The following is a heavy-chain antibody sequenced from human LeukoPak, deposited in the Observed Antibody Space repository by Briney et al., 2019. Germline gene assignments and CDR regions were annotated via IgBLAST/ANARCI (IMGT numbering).Heavy chain of an antibody. Sequence: ASVKVSFKASGGTFSSYAISWVRQAPGQGLEWMGGIIPIFGTANYAQKLQGRVTMTTDTSTSTAYMELRSLRSDDTAVYYCARDRYGSGSYPALDYWGQGTLVTVSS. V-gene: IGHV1-69*05. CDR3: ARDRYGSGSYPALDY. CDR2: IIPIFGTA. D-gene: IGHD3-10*01. J-gene: IGHJ4*02. CDR1: GGTFSSYA.